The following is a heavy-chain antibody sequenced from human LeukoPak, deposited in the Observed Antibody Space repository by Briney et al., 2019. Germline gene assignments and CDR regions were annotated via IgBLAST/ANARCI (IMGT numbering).Heavy chain of an antibody. CDR2: IPSGGFYE. D-gene: IGHD3-16*01. Sequence: GGSLRLSCAAPGFNFGNYAMHWVRQAPGKGLEWVSLIPSGGFYEYYADSVKGRFTISRDDSGNTLYLQLNSLRAEDTAVYYCAKLGGQEVHNYYVAVWGKGTTVAVSS. CDR3: AKLGGQEVHNYYVAV. V-gene: IGHV3-30-3*02. CDR1: GFNFGNYA. J-gene: IGHJ6*03.